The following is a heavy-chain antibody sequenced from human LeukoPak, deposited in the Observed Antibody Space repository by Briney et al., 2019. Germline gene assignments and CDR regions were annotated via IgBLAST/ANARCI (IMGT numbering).Heavy chain of an antibody. CDR3: AKNPGWYGYYYMDV. CDR2: IRYDGSNK. V-gene: IGHV3-30*02. D-gene: IGHD6-19*01. CDR1: GFAFSSYG. J-gene: IGHJ6*03. Sequence: GGSLRLSCAASGFAFSSYGMHWVRQAPGEGLEWVAFIRYDGSNKYYADSVKGRFTISRDNSKNTLYLQMNSLRAEDTAVYYCAKNPGWYGYYYMDVWGKGTTVTVSS.